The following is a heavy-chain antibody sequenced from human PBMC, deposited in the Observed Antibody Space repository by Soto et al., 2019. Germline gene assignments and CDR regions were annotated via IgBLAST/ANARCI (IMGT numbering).Heavy chain of an antibody. Sequence: EVQLVESGGGLIQPGGSLRLSCAVSGFTVSNNYMSWVRQAPGKGLEGVSVIYSGGYTAYGDSVKGRFTISRDNSKNTLYLKKKTLRAAAPGVFYGGTPPGGGGYWGQGTLVTVSS. CDR2: IYSGGYT. V-gene: IGHV3-53*01. CDR1: GFTVSNNY. D-gene: IGHD3-10*01. CDR3: GTPPGGGGY. J-gene: IGHJ4*02.